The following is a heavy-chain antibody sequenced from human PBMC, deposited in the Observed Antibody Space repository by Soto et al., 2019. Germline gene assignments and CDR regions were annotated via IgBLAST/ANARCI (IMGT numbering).Heavy chain of an antibody. D-gene: IGHD3-16*01. CDR2: IKQDESEK. Sequence: EVQLVESGGGLVQPGGSLRLSCVVSGFPLSGYWMSWVRQAPGKGLEWVANIKQDESEKYYVDSVRGRFTISRDNAKNALFLQMNRLGAEDTAVYYCARLGAPVVRYYGLDFWGQGTTVTVSS. J-gene: IGHJ6*02. V-gene: IGHV3-7*01. CDR3: ARLGAPVVRYYGLDF. CDR1: GFPLSGYW.